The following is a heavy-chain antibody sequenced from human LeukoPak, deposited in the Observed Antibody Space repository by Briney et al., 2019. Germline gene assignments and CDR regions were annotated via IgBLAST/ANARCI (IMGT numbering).Heavy chain of an antibody. CDR2: IRSKANSYAT. CDR3: TRPYSSGYY. CDR1: GFTFSGSA. D-gene: IGHD6-19*01. V-gene: IGHV3-73*01. Sequence: GGSLRLSCAASGFTFSGSAMHWVRQAPGKGLEWVGRIRSKANSYATAYAASVKGRFTISRDDSKNTAYLQMNSLKIEDTAVYYCTRPYSSGYYWGQGTLVTVSS. J-gene: IGHJ4*02.